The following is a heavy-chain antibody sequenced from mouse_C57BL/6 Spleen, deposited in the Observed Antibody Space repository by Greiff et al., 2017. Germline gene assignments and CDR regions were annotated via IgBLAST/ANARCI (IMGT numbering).Heavy chain of an antibody. J-gene: IGHJ3*01. CDR1: GYSITSGYY. CDR3: AGLYDYDAWFAY. Sequence: EVKLVESGPGLVKPSQSLSLTCSVTGYSITSGYYWNWIRQFPGNKLEWMGYISYDGSNNYNPSLKNRISITRDTSKNQFFLKLNSVTTEDTATYYCAGLYDYDAWFAYWGQGTLVTVSA. CDR2: ISYDGSN. D-gene: IGHD2-4*01. V-gene: IGHV3-6*01.